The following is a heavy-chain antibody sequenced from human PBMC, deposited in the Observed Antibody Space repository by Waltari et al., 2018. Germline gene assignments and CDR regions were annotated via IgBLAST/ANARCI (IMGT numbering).Heavy chain of an antibody. CDR3: TRPDDEVDY. Sequence: EVQLVESGGGLVQPGRSLRLSCTASGFTFGDYAMSWVRQAPGKGLEWVGFIRSKAYGGTTEYAASVKGRFTISRDDSKSIAYLQMNSLKTEDTAVYYCTRPDDEVDYWGQGTLVTVSS. CDR2: IRSKAYGGTT. D-gene: IGHD3-3*01. J-gene: IGHJ4*02. CDR1: GFTFGDYA. V-gene: IGHV3-49*04.